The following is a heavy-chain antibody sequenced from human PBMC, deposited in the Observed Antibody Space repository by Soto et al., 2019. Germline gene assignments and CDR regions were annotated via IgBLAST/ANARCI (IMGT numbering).Heavy chain of an antibody. CDR1: GYTFTSYG. V-gene: IGHV1-18*04. J-gene: IGHJ4*02. CDR3: ARDLLHVYDSSGYSVDY. CDR2: ISDYNGNT. Sequence: QVQLVQSGAEVKKPGASVKVSCKASGYTFTSYGISWVRQAPGQGLEWMGWISDYNGNTNYAQKLQGRVTMTTDTSTSTAYMELRSLRSDDTAVYYCARDLLHVYDSSGYSVDYWGQGTLVTVSS. D-gene: IGHD3-22*01.